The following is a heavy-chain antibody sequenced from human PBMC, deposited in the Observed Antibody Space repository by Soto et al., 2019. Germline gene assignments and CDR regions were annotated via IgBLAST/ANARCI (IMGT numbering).Heavy chain of an antibody. D-gene: IGHD3-22*01. V-gene: IGHV4-30-4*01. J-gene: IGHJ5*02. Sequence: PSETLSLTCTVSGGSISSGDYYWSWIRQPPGKGLEWIGYIYYSGSTYYNSSLKSRVTISVDTSKNQFSLKMRSVTAADTAVYYCARDTGSYYDSSGIEKRDNWFDPWGQGTLVTVSS. CDR3: ARDTGSYYDSSGIEKRDNWFDP. CDR1: GGSISSGDYY. CDR2: IYYSGST.